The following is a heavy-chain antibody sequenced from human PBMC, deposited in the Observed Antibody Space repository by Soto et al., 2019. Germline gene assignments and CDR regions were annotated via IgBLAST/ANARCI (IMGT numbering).Heavy chain of an antibody. CDR3: ARSRDIMTGSYRSYYFDY. Sequence: PSETLSLTCTVSGGSISSYYWSWIRQPPGKGLEWIGYIYYSGSTNYNPSLKSRVTISVDTSKNQFSLKLSSVTAADTAVYYCARSRDIMTGSYRSYYFDYWGQGPLVTVSS. CDR1: GGSISSYY. D-gene: IGHD3-9*01. V-gene: IGHV4-59*01. J-gene: IGHJ4*02. CDR2: IYYSGST.